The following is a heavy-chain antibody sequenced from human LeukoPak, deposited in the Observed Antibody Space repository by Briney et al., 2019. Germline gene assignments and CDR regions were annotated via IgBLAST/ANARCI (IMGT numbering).Heavy chain of an antibody. J-gene: IGHJ4*01. CDR3: AKVSGGYCSGGSCYVDY. Sequence: GGSLRLSSAASGFTFSSYALSWVRQAPGKGLEWVSAISGSGTGTYYADSVKGRFTISRDNSKNTLYLQMNNLRAEDTAVYYCAKVSGGYCSGGSCYVDYWGQGTLVTVSS. CDR2: ISGSGTGT. V-gene: IGHV3-23*01. D-gene: IGHD2-15*01. CDR1: GFTFSSYA.